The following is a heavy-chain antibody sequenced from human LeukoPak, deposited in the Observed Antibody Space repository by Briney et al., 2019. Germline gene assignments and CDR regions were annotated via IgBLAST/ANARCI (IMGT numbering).Heavy chain of an antibody. D-gene: IGHD5-12*01. CDR1: GFTFSSYA. CDR3: AKESYSGYDWDFDF. Sequence: GGSLRLSCAVSGFTFSSYAMSWVRQAPGKGLEWVSANSGSGGSTYYADSVKGRFTISRDNPKNTLYLQMNSLRAEDTAVYYCAKESYSGYDWDFDFWGQGTLVTVSS. CDR2: NSGSGGST. J-gene: IGHJ4*02. V-gene: IGHV3-23*01.